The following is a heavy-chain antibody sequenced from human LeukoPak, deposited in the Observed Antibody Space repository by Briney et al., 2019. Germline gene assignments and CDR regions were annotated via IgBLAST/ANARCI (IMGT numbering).Heavy chain of an antibody. J-gene: IGHJ4*02. D-gene: IGHD3-22*01. CDR1: GGTFSSYA. CDR2: IIPIFGTA. V-gene: IGHV1-69*13. Sequence: ASVKVSCKASGGTFSSYAISWVRQAPGQGLEWMGGIIPIFGTANYAQKFQGRVTITADESPSTAYMELSSLMSEETAVYYCARGDYYDSSGYYLDFDYWGQGTLVTVSS. CDR3: ARGDYYDSSGYYLDFDY.